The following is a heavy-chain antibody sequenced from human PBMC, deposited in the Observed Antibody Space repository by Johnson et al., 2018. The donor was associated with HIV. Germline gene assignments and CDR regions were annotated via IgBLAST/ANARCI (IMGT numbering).Heavy chain of an antibody. D-gene: IGHD2-2*01. CDR2: IYSGGST. Sequence: VQLVESGGGVVRPGGSLRLSCAASGFTFDDYGMSWVRQAPGKGLVWVSVIYSGGSTYYADSVKGRFTISRDNAKNTLYLQMNSLRAEDTAVYYSVVAAFSEGAFDIWGQGTMVTVSS. V-gene: IGHV3-66*01. J-gene: IGHJ3*02. CDR1: GFTFDDYG. CDR3: VVAAFSEGAFDI.